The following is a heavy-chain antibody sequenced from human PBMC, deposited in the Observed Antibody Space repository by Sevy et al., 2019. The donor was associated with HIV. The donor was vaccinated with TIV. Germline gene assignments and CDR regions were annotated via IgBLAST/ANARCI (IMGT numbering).Heavy chain of an antibody. CDR2: ISGSGGST. CDR1: GFTFSSYA. D-gene: IGHD3-22*01. J-gene: IGHJ3*02. V-gene: IGHV3-23*01. Sequence: GGSLRLSCAASGFTFSSYAMSWVRQAPGKGLEWVSAISGSGGSTYYADSVKGRLTISRDNSKNTLYVQMNSLRVEDTAVYYCAKAEGPYYYDSSGYVDAFDIWGQGTMVTVSS. CDR3: AKAEGPYYYDSSGYVDAFDI.